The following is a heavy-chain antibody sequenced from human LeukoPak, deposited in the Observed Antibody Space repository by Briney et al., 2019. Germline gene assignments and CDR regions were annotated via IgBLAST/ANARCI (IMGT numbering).Heavy chain of an antibody. CDR3: TTRITFGGVIVNDAFDI. CDR1: GFTFSNAW. CDR2: IKSKTDGGTT. J-gene: IGHJ3*02. V-gene: IGHV3-15*07. D-gene: IGHD3-16*02. Sequence: PGGSLRLSCAASGFTFSNAWMNWVRQAPGEGLEWVGRIKSKTDGGTTDYAAPVKGRFTISRDDSKNTLYLQMNSLKTEDTAVYYCTTRITFGGVIVNDAFDIWGQGTMVNVSS.